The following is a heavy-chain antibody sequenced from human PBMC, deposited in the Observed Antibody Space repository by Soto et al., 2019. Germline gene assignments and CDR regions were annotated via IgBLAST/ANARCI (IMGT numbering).Heavy chain of an antibody. Sequence: PSETMSLTCAVHGESFSGYGGPFSGYYWSWIRQTPGKGLEWIGEINHRGCTNYKPSLKSRVTITVDTSKNQFSLNRNSVTAADTAYYYCARGQRRGGSSGWSLWGQGTLVTVSS. CDR1: GGPFSGYY. CDR3: ARGQRRGGSSGWSL. D-gene: IGHD6-19*01. CDR2: INHRGCT. J-gene: IGHJ4*02. V-gene: IGHV4-34*01.